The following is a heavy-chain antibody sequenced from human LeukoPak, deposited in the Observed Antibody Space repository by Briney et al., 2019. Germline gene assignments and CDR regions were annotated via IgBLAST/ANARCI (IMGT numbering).Heavy chain of an antibody. CDR1: GFTFSSYG. Sequence: GGSLRLSCAASGFTFSSYGMHWVRQAPGKGLEWVAFIRYDGSNKYYADSVKGRFTISRDNSKNTLYLQMNSLRAEDTAVYYCAKDIGRELGYYFDYWGQGTLVTVSS. J-gene: IGHJ4*02. CDR3: AKDIGRELGYYFDY. V-gene: IGHV3-30*02. CDR2: IRYDGSNK. D-gene: IGHD1-26*01.